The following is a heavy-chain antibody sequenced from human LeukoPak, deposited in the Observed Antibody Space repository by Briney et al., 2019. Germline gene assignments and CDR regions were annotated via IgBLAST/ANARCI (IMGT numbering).Heavy chain of an antibody. CDR2: INPNSGGT. V-gene: IGHV1-2*02. Sequence: GASVKVSCKASGYTFTGYYMHWVRQAPGQGLEWMGWINPNSGGTNYAQKFQGRVTMTRDTSISTAYMELSRLRSDDTAVYYCARRAYTARGYMVDPWGQGTLVTVSS. J-gene: IGHJ5*02. D-gene: IGHD3-16*01. CDR1: GYTFTGYY. CDR3: ARRAYTARGYMVDP.